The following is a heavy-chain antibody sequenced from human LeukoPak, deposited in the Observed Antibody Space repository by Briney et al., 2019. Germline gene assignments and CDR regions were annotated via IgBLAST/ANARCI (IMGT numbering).Heavy chain of an antibody. Sequence: GASVKVSCKASGYTFTGYHIHWVRQAPGQGLEWMGMINPNSGGTNYAQKFQGRVTMTRDTSISTAYMELSRLRSDDTAVYYCARVSGIAAAGTLDYWGQGTLVTVSS. D-gene: IGHD6-13*01. CDR3: ARVSGIAAAGTLDY. CDR2: INPNSGGT. J-gene: IGHJ4*02. CDR1: GYTFTGYH. V-gene: IGHV1-2*02.